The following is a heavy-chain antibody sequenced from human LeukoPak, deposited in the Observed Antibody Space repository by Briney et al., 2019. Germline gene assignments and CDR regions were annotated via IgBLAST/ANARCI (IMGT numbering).Heavy chain of an antibody. CDR2: FDPEDGET. D-gene: IGHD6-13*01. CDR3: ATDREIAAAGTRWFDP. CDR1: GYTLTELS. J-gene: IGHJ5*02. V-gene: IGHV1-24*01. Sequence: ASVKVSCKVSGYTLTELSMHWVRQAPGKGLEWMGGFDPEDGETIYAQKFQGRVTMTEDTSTDTAYMELSSLRSEDTAVYYCATDREIAAAGTRWFDPWGQGTLVTVSS.